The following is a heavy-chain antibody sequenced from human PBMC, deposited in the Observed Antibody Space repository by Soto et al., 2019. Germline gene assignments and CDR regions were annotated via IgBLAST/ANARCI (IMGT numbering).Heavy chain of an antibody. Sequence: GESLKISCQGSGYSFTSYWIGWVRQMPGKGLEWMGIIYPGDSDTRYSPSFQGQVTISADKSISTAYLQWSSLKASDTAMYYCARLPPNIAAAGTPNWFDPWGQGTLVTVSS. CDR2: IYPGDSDT. D-gene: IGHD6-13*01. CDR1: GYSFTSYW. V-gene: IGHV5-51*01. CDR3: ARLPPNIAAAGTPNWFDP. J-gene: IGHJ5*02.